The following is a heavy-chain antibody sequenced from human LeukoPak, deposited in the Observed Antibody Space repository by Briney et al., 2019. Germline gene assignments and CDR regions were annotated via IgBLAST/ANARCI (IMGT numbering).Heavy chain of an antibody. CDR3: TKGNWGSPFDY. J-gene: IGHJ4*02. V-gene: IGHV3-9*01. D-gene: IGHD7-27*01. CDR2: ISWNSGSI. CDR1: GFTFDDYA. Sequence: QPGRSLRLSCAASGFTFDDYAMHWVRQAPGKGLEWVSGISWNSGSIGYADSVKGRFTISRDNAKNSLYLQMNSLRAEDTALYYCTKGNWGSPFDYWGQGALVTVSS.